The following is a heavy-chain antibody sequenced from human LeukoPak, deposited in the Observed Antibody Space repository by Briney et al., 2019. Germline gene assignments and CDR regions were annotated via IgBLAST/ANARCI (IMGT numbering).Heavy chain of an antibody. J-gene: IGHJ6*02. CDR2: INPSGGST. Sequence: ASVKVSCKASGYTFTSYYMHWVRQAPGQGLEWMGIINPSGGSTSYAQKFQGRVTMTRDTSTSTVYMELSSLRVEDTAVYYCARDGRQPYSRDVWGQGTTVTVSS. CDR3: ARDGRQPYSRDV. D-gene: IGHD1-26*01. V-gene: IGHV1-46*01. CDR1: GYTFTSYY.